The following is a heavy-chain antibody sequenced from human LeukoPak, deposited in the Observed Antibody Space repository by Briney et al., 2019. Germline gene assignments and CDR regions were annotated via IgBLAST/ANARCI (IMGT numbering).Heavy chain of an antibody. D-gene: IGHD6-13*01. CDR1: GFTFSSYG. V-gene: IGHV3-33*01. CDR3: ARDRVSPYYGRDV. J-gene: IGHJ6*02. CDR2: ICCSGGNK. Sequence: GGSLRLSCAASGFTFSSYGMHWVRQAPGKGLEWVAAICCSGGNKYYADSVKGRFTISRDNSKNTLYLQMNSLRAKDTAVYYCARDRVSPYYGRDVWGQRTTVTVSS.